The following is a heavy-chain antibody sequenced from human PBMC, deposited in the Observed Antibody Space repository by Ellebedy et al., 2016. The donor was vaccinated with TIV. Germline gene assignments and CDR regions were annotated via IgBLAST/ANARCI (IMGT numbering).Heavy chain of an antibody. J-gene: IGHJ4*02. CDR3: ARTRWESVVVPAAHPIDY. CDR2: ISSSSCYS. V-gene: IGHV3-21*01. Sequence: GESLKISCAASGFTFSSYSMNWVRQAPGKGLEWVSSISSSSCYSYYADSVKGRFTISRDNAKNSLYLQMNSLRAEDTAVYYCARTRWESVVVPAAHPIDYWGQGTLVTVSS. D-gene: IGHD2-2*01. CDR1: GFTFSSYS.